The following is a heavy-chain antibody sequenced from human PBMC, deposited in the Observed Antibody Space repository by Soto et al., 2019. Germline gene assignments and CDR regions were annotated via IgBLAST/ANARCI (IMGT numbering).Heavy chain of an antibody. CDR3: AQCLLGVNYYYGMDV. V-gene: IGHV1-69*12. D-gene: IGHD3-16*01. Sequence: QVQLVQSGAEVKKPGSSVKVSCKASGGTFSSYAINWVRQAPGQGLEWMGGIIPIFATADYAQKFQGRVTIPAVESTSTAYIELGSLRSEDTAVYYCAQCLLGVNYYYGMDVWGQGTTVTVSS. J-gene: IGHJ6*02. CDR1: GGTFSSYA. CDR2: IIPIFATA.